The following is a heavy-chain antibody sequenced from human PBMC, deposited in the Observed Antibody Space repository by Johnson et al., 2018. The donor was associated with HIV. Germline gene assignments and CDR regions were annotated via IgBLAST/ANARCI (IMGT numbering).Heavy chain of an antibody. CDR2: VRHDGSDK. Sequence: QVQLVESGGGVVQPGGSLRLSCAVSGLNFSHYGMHWVRQAPGKGLEWVAFVRHDGSDKYYEDSVKGRFTISRDNSKNTLDLQMNSLRAEDTAVYYCAKEVPVYSYGYYDAFDIWGQGTMVTVSS. CDR1: GLNFSHYG. D-gene: IGHD5-18*01. CDR3: AKEVPVYSYGYYDAFDI. V-gene: IGHV3-30*02. J-gene: IGHJ3*02.